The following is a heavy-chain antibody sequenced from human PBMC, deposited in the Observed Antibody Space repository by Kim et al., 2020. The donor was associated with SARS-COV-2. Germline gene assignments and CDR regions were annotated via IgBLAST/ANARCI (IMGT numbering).Heavy chain of an antibody. Sequence: SETLSLTCTVSGGSISSYYWIWIRQPPGKGLEWIGYIYYSGSTNYNPSLKSRVTISIDTSKNQFSLKLSSVTAADTAMYYCARSWRETSSYGMDVWGQGTAVTVSS. CDR2: IYYSGST. CDR3: ARSWRETSSYGMDV. D-gene: IGHD1-26*01. V-gene: IGHV4-59*13. CDR1: GGSISSYY. J-gene: IGHJ6*02.